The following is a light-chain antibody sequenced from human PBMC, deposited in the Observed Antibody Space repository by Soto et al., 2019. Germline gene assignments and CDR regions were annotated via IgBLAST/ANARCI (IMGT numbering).Light chain of an antibody. CDR1: HSVDTY. CDR3: QQRSIWPPLT. CDR2: EAS. Sequence: EIVLTQSPATLSLSPGERATLSCRASHSVDTYLAWYQQKPGQAPRLLIYEASNRATGIPARFSGSGSGTDFTLTISSLETEDFALYYCQQRSIWPPLTFGGGTKVEIQ. V-gene: IGKV3-11*01. J-gene: IGKJ4*01.